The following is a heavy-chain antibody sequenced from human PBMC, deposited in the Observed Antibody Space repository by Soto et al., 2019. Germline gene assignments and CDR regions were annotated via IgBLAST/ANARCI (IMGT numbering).Heavy chain of an antibody. J-gene: IGHJ4*02. CDR3: AKGEGIYDSSGYYYFFHPSGLTTYFDY. Sequence: GGSLRLSCAASGFTFSSYAMSWVRQAPGKGLEWVSAISGSGGSTYYADSVKGRFTISRDNSKNTLYLQMNSLRAEDTAVYYCAKGEGIYDSSGYYYFFHPSGLTTYFDYWGQGTLVTVSS. D-gene: IGHD3-22*01. CDR1: GFTFSSYA. V-gene: IGHV3-23*01. CDR2: ISGSGGST.